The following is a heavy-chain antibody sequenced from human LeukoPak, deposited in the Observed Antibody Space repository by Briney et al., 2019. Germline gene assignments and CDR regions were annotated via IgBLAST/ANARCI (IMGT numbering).Heavy chain of an antibody. CDR3: ARNEHYDSWSGYLGYFDY. Sequence: SETPSLTRTVSGGSLSIYYWSWIPPPPRRGLEWVGYIFYSGSTNYNPSLKSRVTISVDTPKNQFSLKRSSVTAADTAVYYCARNEHYDSWSGYLGYFDYWGQGTLVSVSS. J-gene: IGHJ4*02. V-gene: IGHV4-59*01. CDR2: IFYSGST. CDR1: GGSLSIYY. D-gene: IGHD3-3*01.